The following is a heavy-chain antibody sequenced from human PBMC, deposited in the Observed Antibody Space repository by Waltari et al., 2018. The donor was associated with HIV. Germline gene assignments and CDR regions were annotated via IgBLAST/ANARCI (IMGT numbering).Heavy chain of an antibody. Sequence: QVHLVESGGGVVQPGWSLRLSCAASGYIFNDNALHWVRQAPGKGLEWISVISYDGVNQNYAESVKGRFTISRDDSRSRLYLQMNSLRREDTAVYYCVRESKLPGEFYPFEYWGQGTLVTVSS. J-gene: IGHJ4*02. CDR1: GYIFNDNA. CDR3: VRESKLPGEFYPFEY. V-gene: IGHV3-30-3*01. D-gene: IGHD3-10*01. CDR2: ISYDGVNQ.